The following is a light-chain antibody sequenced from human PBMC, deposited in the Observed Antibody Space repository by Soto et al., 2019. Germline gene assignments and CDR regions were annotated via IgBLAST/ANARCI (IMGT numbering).Light chain of an antibody. CDR3: QQGYVAPYS. CDR1: EDINVY. V-gene: IGKV1-39*01. J-gene: IGKJ2*03. Sequence: DLPMTQSPSSVSASIGDTVNITCRACEDINVYLNLYQQKPGEVPKLLINSASTLHSGVPSSFTVSESETDVTLTNMSLEPEVVATYYWQQGYVAPYSFGHGNKIDI. CDR2: SAS.